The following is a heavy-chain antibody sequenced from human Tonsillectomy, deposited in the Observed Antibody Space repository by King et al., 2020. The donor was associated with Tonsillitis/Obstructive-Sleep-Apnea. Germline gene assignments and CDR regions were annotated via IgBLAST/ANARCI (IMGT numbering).Heavy chain of an antibody. J-gene: IGHJ5*02. V-gene: IGHV1-18*01. CDR2: ISAYDRNT. CDR1: GYTFTSYG. Sequence: QLVQSGDEVKKPGASVKVSCKASGYTFTSYGIIWVRQAPGEGLEWMGWISAYDRNTNYEQKPQGRVTMTTDTSTRTAYMELRSLTSDDTAMYYCARVSAFAWELLPVDPWGQGTLVTVSS. CDR3: ARVSAFAWELLPVDP. D-gene: IGHD1-26*01.